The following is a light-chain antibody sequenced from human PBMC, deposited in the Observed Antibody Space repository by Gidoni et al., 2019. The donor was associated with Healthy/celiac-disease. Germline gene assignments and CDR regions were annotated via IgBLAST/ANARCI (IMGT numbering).Light chain of an antibody. CDR1: QSVSSSY. J-gene: IGKJ5*01. CDR3: QQYGSSPPIT. Sequence: ESVLTQSPGTRSLSPGERATLSCRASQSVSSSYLAWYQQKPGQAPRLLIYGASSRATGIPDRFRGSGSGPDFTLTISRLEPEDFAVYSCQQYGSSPPITFGQGTRLEIK. CDR2: GAS. V-gene: IGKV3-20*01.